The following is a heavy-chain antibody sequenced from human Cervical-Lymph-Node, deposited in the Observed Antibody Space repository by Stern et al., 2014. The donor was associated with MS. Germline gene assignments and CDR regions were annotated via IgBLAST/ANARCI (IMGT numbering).Heavy chain of an antibody. D-gene: IGHD6-13*01. J-gene: IGHJ4*02. CDR2: ISYSGIP. CDR3: ARAYSSNWYHFDY. Sequence: QLQLHESGPGLDKPSETLSLTCTVSGDSLSSYFWTWIRQPPGHGLEWIGYISYSGIPKYNPSLKSRVTISLDRSKSQFSLKLSSVTAADTAVYYCARAYSSNWYHFDYWGQGSLVIVSS. V-gene: IGHV4-59*01. CDR1: GDSLSSYF.